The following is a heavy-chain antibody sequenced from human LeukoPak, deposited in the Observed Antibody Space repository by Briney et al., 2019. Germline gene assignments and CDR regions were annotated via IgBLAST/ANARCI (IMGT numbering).Heavy chain of an antibody. Sequence: GGSLRLSCAASGFTFSSYAMSWVRQAPGKGLEWVSAISGSGGSTYYADSVKGRFTISRDNSKNTLYLQMNSLRAEDTAVYYCAKDSGSGYYYSSGYSYYFDYWGQGTLVTVSS. J-gene: IGHJ4*02. V-gene: IGHV3-23*01. CDR2: ISGSGGST. CDR1: GFTFSSYA. D-gene: IGHD3-22*01. CDR3: AKDSGSGYYYSSGYSYYFDY.